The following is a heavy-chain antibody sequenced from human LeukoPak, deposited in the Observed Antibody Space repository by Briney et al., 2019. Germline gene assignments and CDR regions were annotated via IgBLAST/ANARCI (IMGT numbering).Heavy chain of an antibody. D-gene: IGHD2-2*01. CDR1: GGTFSSYA. CDR2: IIPIIGTA. Sequence: PVKVSCKASGGTFSSYAISWVRQAPGQGLEWMGGIIPIIGTANYAQKFQGRVTITADESTSTAYMELSSLRSEDTAVYYCARDRGYCSSTSCYARYYYYGMDVWGQGTTVTVS. J-gene: IGHJ6*02. CDR3: ARDRGYCSSTSCYARYYYYGMDV. V-gene: IGHV1-69*13.